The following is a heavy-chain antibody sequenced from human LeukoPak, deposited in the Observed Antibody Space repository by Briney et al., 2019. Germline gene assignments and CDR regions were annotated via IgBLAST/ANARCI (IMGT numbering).Heavy chain of an antibody. CDR2: ISGNDGSS. CDR1: GFTFSNAW. V-gene: IGHV3-23*01. Sequence: PGGSLRLSCAASGFTFSNAWMNWVRQAPGKGLEWVSSISGNDGSSYYADSVKGRFTVSRVNSQNTLFLQMNRLRAEDTAVYYCAKEGGPGYYDYWGQGTLVTVSS. CDR3: AKEGGPGYYDY. J-gene: IGHJ4*02. D-gene: IGHD3-10*01.